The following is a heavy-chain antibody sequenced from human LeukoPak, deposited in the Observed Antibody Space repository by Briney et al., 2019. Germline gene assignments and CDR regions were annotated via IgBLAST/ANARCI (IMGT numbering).Heavy chain of an antibody. J-gene: IGHJ4*02. CDR1: GFSLSDHY. Sequence: PGGSLRLSCVGSGFSLSDHYMDWVRQAPGKGLEWVANINQDGSETYYVDSVEGRFTISRDNAKNSLFLQMSSLRAEDTAVYFCSGDPGDYWGQGTLVTVSS. CDR2: INQDGSET. CDR3: SGDPGDY. V-gene: IGHV3-7*04. D-gene: IGHD7-27*01.